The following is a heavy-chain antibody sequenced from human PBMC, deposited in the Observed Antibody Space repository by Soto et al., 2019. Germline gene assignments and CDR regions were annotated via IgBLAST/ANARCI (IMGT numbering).Heavy chain of an antibody. CDR1: GGSISSSSYY. Sequence: QLQLQESGPGLVKPSETLSLTCTVSGGSISSSSYYWGWIRQPPGKGLEWIGSIYYSGSTYYNPSLKSRVTISVDTSKNQFSLKLSSVTAADTALYYCARHGPDYYGSGRVSWFDPWGQGTLVTVSS. V-gene: IGHV4-39*01. CDR3: ARHGPDYYGSGRVSWFDP. D-gene: IGHD3-10*01. CDR2: IYYSGST. J-gene: IGHJ5*02.